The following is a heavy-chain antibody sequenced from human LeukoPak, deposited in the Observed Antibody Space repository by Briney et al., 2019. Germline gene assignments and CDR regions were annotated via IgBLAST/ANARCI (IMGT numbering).Heavy chain of an antibody. D-gene: IGHD2-2*03. J-gene: IGHJ3*02. CDR2: ISYDGSNK. Sequence: GGSLRLSCAASGFTFSSYAMHWVRQAPGKGLEWVAVISYDGSNKYYADSVKGRFTISRDNSKNTLYLQMNSLRAEDTAVYYCARDDGGYCSSTSCYVGAFDIWGQGTMVTVSS. V-gene: IGHV3-30-3*01. CDR1: GFTFSSYA. CDR3: ARDDGGYCSSTSCYVGAFDI.